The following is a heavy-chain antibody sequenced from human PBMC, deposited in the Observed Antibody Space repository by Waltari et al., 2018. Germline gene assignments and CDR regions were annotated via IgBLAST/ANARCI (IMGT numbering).Heavy chain of an antibody. J-gene: IGHJ4*02. CDR3: ARDTPGDGIDY. Sequence: EVQLVESGAGLGQPGRSLRLSCVAPAFSFNDYWMHWVRQDPEKGLVWVSHVNHDGTHTTDADSVKGRFTVSRDNAKNTVHLQMNSLRVDDTAVYFCARDTPGDGIDYWGQGTLVTVSS. CDR2: VNHDGTHT. CDR1: AFSFNDYW. V-gene: IGHV3-74*01. D-gene: IGHD7-27*01.